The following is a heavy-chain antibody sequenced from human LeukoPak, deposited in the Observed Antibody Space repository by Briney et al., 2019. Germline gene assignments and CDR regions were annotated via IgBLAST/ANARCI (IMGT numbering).Heavy chain of an antibody. CDR3: ARGLQNRSSGRRFDVFHI. CDR2: IYYSGST. Sequence: LRLSCAASGFTFSDYYMNWIRQAPGKGLEWIGYIYYSGSTNYNPSLKSRVTISVDTSKNQFSLKLSSVTAADTAVYYCARGLQNRSSGRRFDVFHIWGQGTMVTVSS. V-gene: IGHV4-59*01. CDR1: GFTFSDYY. D-gene: IGHD6-6*01. J-gene: IGHJ3*02.